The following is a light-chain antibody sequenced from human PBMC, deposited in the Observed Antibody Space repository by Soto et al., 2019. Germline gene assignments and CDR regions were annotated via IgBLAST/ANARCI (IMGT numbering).Light chain of an antibody. CDR3: QQRGSWPAT. V-gene: IGKV3-11*01. J-gene: IGKJ3*01. CDR1: QSVNNF. CDR2: DAS. Sequence: EILLTQSPAIVSLSPGERATLSCRASQSVNNFFAWYQQKPGQATRLLSHDASYRAPGIPARFSGSGSGTVLTLTIGSLEAEDSAVYYCQQRGSWPATFGPGTKVYIK.